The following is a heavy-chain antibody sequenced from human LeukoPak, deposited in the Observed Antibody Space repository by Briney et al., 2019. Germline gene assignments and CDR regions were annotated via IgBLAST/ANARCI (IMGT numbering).Heavy chain of an antibody. CDR1: GGTFSSYA. J-gene: IGHJ5*02. V-gene: IGHV1-69*13. D-gene: IGHD6-13*01. CDR3: ARGLIAAAGRNNWFDP. CDR2: IIPIFGTA. Sequence: GASVKVSCKASGGTFSSYAISWVRQAPGQGLEWMGGIIPIFGTANYAQKFQGRVTITADESTSTAYMELSSLRSEDTAVYYCARGLIAAAGRNNWFDPWGQGTLVTVSS.